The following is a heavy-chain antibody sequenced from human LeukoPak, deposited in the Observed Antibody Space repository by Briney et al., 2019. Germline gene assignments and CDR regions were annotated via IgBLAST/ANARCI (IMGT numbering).Heavy chain of an antibody. J-gene: IGHJ4*02. D-gene: IGHD1-1*01. V-gene: IGHV1-8*03. Sequence: ASVKVSCKASGYTFTSYDINWVRRATGQGLEWMGWMNPNSGNTGYAQKFQGRVTITRNTSISTAYMELSSLRSEDTAVYYCARSGTAPSDFDYWGQGTLVTVSS. CDR3: ARSGTAPSDFDY. CDR1: GYTFTSYD. CDR2: MNPNSGNT.